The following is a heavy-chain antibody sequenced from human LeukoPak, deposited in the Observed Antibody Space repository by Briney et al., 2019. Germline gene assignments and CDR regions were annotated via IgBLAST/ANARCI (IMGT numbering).Heavy chain of an antibody. CDR1: GGTFSSYA. CDR2: IIPIFGTA. J-gene: IGHJ6*03. D-gene: IGHD3-16*01. CDR3: ATTGGDIYYYYMDV. Sequence: ASVKVSCKASGGTFSSYAISWVRQAPGQGLEWMGGIIPIFGTANYAQKFQGRVTMTRDMSTSTVYMELSSLKSEDTAVYYCATTGGDIYYYYMDVWGKGTTVTISS. V-gene: IGHV1-69*05.